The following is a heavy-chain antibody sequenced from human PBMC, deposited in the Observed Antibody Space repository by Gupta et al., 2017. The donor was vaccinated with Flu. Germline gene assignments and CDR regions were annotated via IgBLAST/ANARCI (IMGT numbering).Heavy chain of an antibody. Sequence: QVQLVQSGAEVKKPGASVKISCKASGYTFPSYYMHWVRQAPGQGLEWMGIINPSGGSTSYAQKFQGRVTMTRDTSTSTVYMDLSSLRSEDTAVYYCARDARRGGELLGLEYYFDYWGQGTLVTVSS. D-gene: IGHD1-26*01. CDR1: GYTFPSYY. CDR3: ARDARRGGELLGLEYYFDY. V-gene: IGHV1-46*01. CDR2: INPSGGST. J-gene: IGHJ4*02.